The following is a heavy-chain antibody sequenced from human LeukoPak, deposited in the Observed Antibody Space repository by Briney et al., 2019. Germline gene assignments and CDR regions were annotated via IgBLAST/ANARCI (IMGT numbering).Heavy chain of an antibody. J-gene: IGHJ6*03. D-gene: IGHD3-10*01. V-gene: IGHV4-4*07. Sequence: SETLSLTCTVSGGSISSYYWSWIRQPAGKGLEWIGRIYTSGSTNYNPSLKSRVAMSVDTSKNQFSLKLSSVTAADTAVYYCARVSMVRGVIPSPRYYYYMDVWGKGTTVTISS. CDR1: GGSISSYY. CDR2: IYTSGST. CDR3: ARVSMVRGVIPSPRYYYYMDV.